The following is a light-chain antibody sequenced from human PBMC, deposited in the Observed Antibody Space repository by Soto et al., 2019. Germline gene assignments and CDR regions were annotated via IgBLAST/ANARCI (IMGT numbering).Light chain of an antibody. CDR1: QSISSY. J-gene: IGKJ5*01. V-gene: IGKV1-39*01. Sequence: DIQMTQSPSSLSASVGDRVTITCRASQSISSYLNWYQQKPGKAPKLLIYAASSLQSGVPSRFSGSRSWTDVSLTISSLQPEDFATYYCQQSYSTPQITFGQGTRLEIK. CDR3: QQSYSTPQIT. CDR2: AAS.